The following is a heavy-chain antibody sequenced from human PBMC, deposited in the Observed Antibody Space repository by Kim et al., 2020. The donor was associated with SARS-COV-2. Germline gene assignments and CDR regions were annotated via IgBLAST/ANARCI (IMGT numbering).Heavy chain of an antibody. V-gene: IGHV4-39*01. CDR2: IYYSGST. CDR3: ARIGDILTGGIADY. D-gene: IGHD3-9*01. J-gene: IGHJ4*01. CDR1: GGSISSSSYY. Sequence: SETLSLTCTVSGGSISSSSYYWGWIRQSPGKGLEWIGSIYYSGSTYYNPSLKSRVTISIDTSKNQFSLKLSSVTAADTAVYYCARIGDILTGGIADYWG.